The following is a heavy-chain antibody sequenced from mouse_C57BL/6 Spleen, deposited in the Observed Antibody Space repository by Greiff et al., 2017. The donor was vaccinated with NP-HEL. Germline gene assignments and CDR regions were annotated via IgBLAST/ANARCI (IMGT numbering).Heavy chain of an antibody. V-gene: IGHV1-15*01. Sequence: VQLQQSGAELVRPGASVTLSCKASGYTFTDYEMHWVKQTPVHGLEWIGAIDPETGGTAYNQKFKGKAILTADKSSSTAYMELRSLTSEDSAVYYCTREGTGNWYFDVWGTGTTVTVSS. CDR2: IDPETGGT. CDR3: TREGTGNWYFDV. J-gene: IGHJ1*03. CDR1: GYTFTDYE. D-gene: IGHD1-1*02.